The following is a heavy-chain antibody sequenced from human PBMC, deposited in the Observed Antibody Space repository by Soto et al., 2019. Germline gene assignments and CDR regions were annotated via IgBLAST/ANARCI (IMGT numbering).Heavy chain of an antibody. J-gene: IGHJ5*02. V-gene: IGHV1-3*04. CDR3: AREPLCGGRCYDNYFDP. D-gene: IGHD2-15*01. CDR2: INIGNGNT. Sequence: ASVKVSCKASGYTFTYYPIHWVRQAPGQRLEWLGWINIGNGNTASSQKFQDRVTITRETSASTAYMELTSLRSEDTAVYYCAREPLCGGRCYDNYFDPWGQGTLVTVSS. CDR1: GYTFTYYP.